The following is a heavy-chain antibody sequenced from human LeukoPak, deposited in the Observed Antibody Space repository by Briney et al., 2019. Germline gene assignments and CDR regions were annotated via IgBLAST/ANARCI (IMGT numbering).Heavy chain of an antibody. CDR2: IYYSGST. Sequence: SETLSLTCTVSGGSISTYYWNWIRQPPGKGLEWIGYIYYSGSTNYNPSLKSRLTISVDTSKNQFSLKLSSVTAADTAVYYCARWDGAFDIWGHGTMVTVSS. CDR3: ARWDGAFDI. V-gene: IGHV4-59*08. D-gene: IGHD1-26*01. J-gene: IGHJ3*02. CDR1: GGSISTYY.